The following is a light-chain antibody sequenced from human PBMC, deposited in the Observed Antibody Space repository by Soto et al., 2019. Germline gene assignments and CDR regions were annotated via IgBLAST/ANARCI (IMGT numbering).Light chain of an antibody. CDR1: QSLLHGDGKTY. J-gene: IGKJ4*01. CDR2: EVS. Sequence: DIVMTQTPFSLSVTPGQPASISCKSSQSLLHGDGKTYLYWYLQKAGQSPQLLIHEVSNRFCGVPDRYSGSGSETDFALKISRVGGEDVGVYYCMQSLPLPLTFGAGTKVEIK. V-gene: IGKV2D-29*02. CDR3: MQSLPLPLT.